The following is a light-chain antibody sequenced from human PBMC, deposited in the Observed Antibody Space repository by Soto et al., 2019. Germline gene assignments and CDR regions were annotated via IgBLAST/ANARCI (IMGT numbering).Light chain of an antibody. J-gene: IGLJ1*01. CDR1: SSDVGNYNL. CDR3: CSYARGSTYV. V-gene: IGLV2-23*01. Sequence: ALTQPASVSGSPGQSITISCTGTSSDVGNYNLVSWYQQHPGKAPKLMIYEGSKRPSGVSNRFSGSKSDNTASLTISGLQAEDEAHYYCCSYARGSTYVFGTGTKVTVL. CDR2: EGS.